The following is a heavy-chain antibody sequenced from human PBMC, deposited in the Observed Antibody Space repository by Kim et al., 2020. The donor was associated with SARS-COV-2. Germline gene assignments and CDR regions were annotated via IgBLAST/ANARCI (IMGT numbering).Heavy chain of an antibody. V-gene: IGHV4-4*09. D-gene: IGHD3-10*01. Sequence: DTPSLESGVTISLDTSKSEFSLKLSSVTAADTAVYYCARASGFRGIGVDYGGQGTLVTVSS. J-gene: IGHJ4*02. CDR3: ARASGFRGIGVDY.